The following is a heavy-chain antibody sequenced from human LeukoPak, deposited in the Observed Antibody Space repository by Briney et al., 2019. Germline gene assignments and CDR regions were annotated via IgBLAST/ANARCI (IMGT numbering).Heavy chain of an antibody. CDR2: ISAYNGNT. J-gene: IGHJ6*03. V-gene: IGHV1-18*01. D-gene: IGHD6-13*01. CDR3: ARGYSSSWFPNRYYYYMDV. CDR1: GYTFTSYG. Sequence: ASVKASCKASGYTFTSYGISWVRQAPGQGLEWMGWISAYNGNTNYAQKLQGRVTMTTDTSTSTAYMELRSLRSDDTAVYYCARGYSSSWFPNRYYYYMDVWGKGTTVTVSS.